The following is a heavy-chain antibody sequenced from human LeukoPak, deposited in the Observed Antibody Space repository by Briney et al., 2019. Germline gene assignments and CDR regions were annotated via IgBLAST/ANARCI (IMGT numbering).Heavy chain of an antibody. Sequence: GRSLRLSCAASGFTFTSYAMSWVRQAPGKGLEWLSDISGSGDNIYYADSVKGRFTISRDNSKSTLYLQMNSLRAEDTAVHYCAKRIWSGDAFDIWGQGTMVTVSS. D-gene: IGHD3-3*01. V-gene: IGHV3-23*01. CDR2: ISGSGDNI. CDR3: AKRIWSGDAFDI. CDR1: GFTFTSYA. J-gene: IGHJ3*02.